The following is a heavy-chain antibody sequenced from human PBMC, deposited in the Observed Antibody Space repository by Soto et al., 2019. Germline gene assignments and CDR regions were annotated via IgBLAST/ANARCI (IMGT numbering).Heavy chain of an antibody. CDR3: VRDLLYFNDFSGRPVNGFDV. CDR1: GFTFRNYN. V-gene: IGHV3-48*01. J-gene: IGHJ3*01. D-gene: IGHD1-1*01. CDR2: ISIGGRSI. Sequence: HPGGSLRLSCAASGFTFRNYNMNWVRQVPGKGQEWVAHISIGGRSINYADSVKGRFTISRDDAENSLNLHMNSLGAEDTARYYCVRDLLYFNDFSGRPVNGFDVWGQGPMVTVSS.